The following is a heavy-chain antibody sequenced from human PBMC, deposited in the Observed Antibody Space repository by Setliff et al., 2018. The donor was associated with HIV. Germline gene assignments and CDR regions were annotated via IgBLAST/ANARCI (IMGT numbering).Heavy chain of an antibody. V-gene: IGHV5-51*01. CDR3: ARALDFLTEQLNWFFPL. D-gene: IGHD3-9*01. Sequence: GESLKISCKASGYRFTSYWIAWVRQMPGKGLEWMGIIYPGDSDTRYSPSFQGHVTISVDKSISTAYLQWNSLKASDTAIYYCARALDFLTEQLNWFFPLWGRGTLVTVSS. J-gene: IGHJ2*01. CDR1: GYRFTSYW. CDR2: IYPGDSDT.